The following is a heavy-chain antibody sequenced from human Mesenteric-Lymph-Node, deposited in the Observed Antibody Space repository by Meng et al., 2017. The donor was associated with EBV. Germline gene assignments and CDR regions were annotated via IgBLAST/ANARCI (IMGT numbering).Heavy chain of an antibody. Sequence: VHILEFGGEVKKPGASVKVSCEASGYTFTSYAMHWLRQAPGQRLEWMGWINAGNGNTKYSEKFQGRVTITRDTFASTAYMELSSLRSEDTAVYYCARGASTSWPVDYWGHGTLVTVSS. CDR3: ARGASTSWPVDY. J-gene: IGHJ4*01. V-gene: IGHV1-3*01. CDR2: INAGNGNT. CDR1: GYTFTSYA. D-gene: IGHD6-19*01.